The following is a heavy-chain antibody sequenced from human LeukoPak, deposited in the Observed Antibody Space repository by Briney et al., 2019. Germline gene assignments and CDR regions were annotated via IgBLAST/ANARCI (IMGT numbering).Heavy chain of an antibody. CDR3: AREGENDFCNGYFSY. Sequence: GGSLRLSCAASGFTFSNHWMSWVRQAPGKGLEWVANIKQHGSEKYYVDSVKGRFTISRDDAKNALYLQMNSLRVEDTAVYYCAREGENDFCNGYFSYWGQGALVTVSS. V-gene: IGHV3-7*01. CDR2: IKQHGSEK. J-gene: IGHJ4*02. CDR1: GFTFSNHW. D-gene: IGHD3-3*01.